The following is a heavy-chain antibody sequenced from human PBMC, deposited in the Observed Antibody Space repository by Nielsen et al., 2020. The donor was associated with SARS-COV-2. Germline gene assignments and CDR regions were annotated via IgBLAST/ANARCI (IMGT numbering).Heavy chain of an antibody. CDR3: ARERCSGGSCYSLYYYGMDV. D-gene: IGHD2-15*01. V-gene: IGHV3-33*01. CDR1: GFTFSSYG. Sequence: GESLKISCAASGFTFSSYGMHWVRQAPGKGLEWVAVIWYDGSNKYYADSVKGRFTISRDNSKNTLYLQMNSLRAEDTAVYYCARERCSGGSCYSLYYYGMDVWGQGTTVTVSS. CDR2: IWYDGSNK. J-gene: IGHJ6*02.